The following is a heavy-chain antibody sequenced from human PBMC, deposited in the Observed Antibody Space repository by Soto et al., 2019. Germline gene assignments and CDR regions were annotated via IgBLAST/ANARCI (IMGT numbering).Heavy chain of an antibody. CDR2: ISYDGSNK. CDR3: AASGPTVTQGMDV. V-gene: IGHV3-30*03. CDR1: GFTFSSYG. D-gene: IGHD4-17*01. Sequence: QVQLVESGGGVVQPGRSLRPSCAASGFTFSSYGMHWVRQAPGKGLEWVAVISYDGSNKYYADSVKGRFTISRDNSKNTLYLQMNSLRAEDTAVYYCAASGPTVTQGMDVWGQGTTVTVSS. J-gene: IGHJ6*02.